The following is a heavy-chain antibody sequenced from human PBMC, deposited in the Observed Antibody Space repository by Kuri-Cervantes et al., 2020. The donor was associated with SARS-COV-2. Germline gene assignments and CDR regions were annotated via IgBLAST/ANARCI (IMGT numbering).Heavy chain of an antibody. CDR1: GYSISSGYY. D-gene: IGHD3-3*01. V-gene: IGHV4-38-2*02. J-gene: IGHJ3*02. Sequence: GSLRLSCTVSGYSISSGYYWGWIRQPPGKGLEWIGSIYHSGSTYYNPSLKSRVTISVDTSKNQFSLKLSSVTAADTAVYYCARADDFWSGHDAFDIWGQGTMVTVSS. CDR3: ARADDFWSGHDAFDI. CDR2: IYHSGST.